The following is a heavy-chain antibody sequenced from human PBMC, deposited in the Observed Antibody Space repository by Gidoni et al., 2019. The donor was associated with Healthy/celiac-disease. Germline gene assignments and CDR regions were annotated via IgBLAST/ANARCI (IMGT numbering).Heavy chain of an antibody. V-gene: IGHV2-5*02. J-gene: IGHJ5*02. D-gene: IGHD6-6*01. CDR1: GFSLSTSGAG. CDR3: AHGGGPEYSSPEDIWFDP. Sequence: QITLKESVPTLVKPTQTLTLTCTFSGFSLSTSGAGVGWIRQPPGKALELLALIYWDDDKRYSPSLKSRLTIAKDTSKNQVVLTITNMDPVDTATYYCAHGGGPEYSSPEDIWFDPWGQGTLVTVSS. CDR2: IYWDDDK.